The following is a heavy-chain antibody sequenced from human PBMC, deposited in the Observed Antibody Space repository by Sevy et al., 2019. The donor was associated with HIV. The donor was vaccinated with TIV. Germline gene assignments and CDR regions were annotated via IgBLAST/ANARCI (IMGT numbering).Heavy chain of an antibody. CDR1: GFTFSDYS. D-gene: IGHD2-15*01. Sequence: GGSLRLSCAASGFTFSDYSLNWVRQAPGKGLEWVSYISSSGSTIYYADSVKGRFTISRDNAKNSLYLQMNSLRAEDTAVYYCARDYCSGGSCYKLPDYWGQGTLVTVSS. CDR2: ISSSGSTI. J-gene: IGHJ4*02. CDR3: ARDYCSGGSCYKLPDY. V-gene: IGHV3-48*04.